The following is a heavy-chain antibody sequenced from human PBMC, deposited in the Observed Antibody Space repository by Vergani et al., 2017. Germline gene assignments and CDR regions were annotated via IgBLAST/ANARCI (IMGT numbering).Heavy chain of an antibody. D-gene: IGHD2-8*01. CDR2: FYPGFSTT. CDR3: ARDRTLGHNFVYADC. CDR1: GYNFNKYW. J-gene: IGHJ4*02. Sequence: EVQLEQSGAEVKKPGESLKISCKRSGYNFNKYWIGWVRQMPGKGLELMGIFYPGFSTTRYSPSFQGQVIFSADKSLTTAYLQWSRLKASDTAMYYCARDRTLGHNFVYADCWGQGTVFTVSS. V-gene: IGHV5-51*01.